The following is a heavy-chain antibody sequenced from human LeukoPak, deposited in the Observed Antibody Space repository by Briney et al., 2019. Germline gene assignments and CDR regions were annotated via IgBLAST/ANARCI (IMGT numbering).Heavy chain of an antibody. V-gene: IGHV1-46*01. CDR3: ARDRGNIGRSGYPPYFDY. CDR2: INPSGGST. J-gene: IGHJ4*02. D-gene: IGHD3-3*01. CDR1: GYTFTSYY. Sequence: EASVKVSCKASGYTFTSYYMHWVRQAPGQGLEWMGIINPSGGSTSYAQKFQGRVTMTRDTSTSTVYMELSSLRSEDTAVYYCARDRGNIGRSGYPPYFDYWGQGTLVTVSS.